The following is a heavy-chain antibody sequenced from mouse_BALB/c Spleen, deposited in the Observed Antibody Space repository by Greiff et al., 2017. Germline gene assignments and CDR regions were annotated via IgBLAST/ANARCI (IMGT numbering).Heavy chain of an antibody. J-gene: IGHJ4*01. Sequence: EVQLVESGPELVKPGASVKISCKASGYSFTGYFMNWVMQSHGKSLEWIGRINPYNGDTFYNQKFKGKATLTVDKSSSTAHMELRSLASEDSAVYYCARYDYDGYYAMDYWGQGTAVTVSS. V-gene: IGHV1-20*02. CDR1: GYSFTGYF. CDR3: ARYDYDGYYAMDY. D-gene: IGHD2-4*01. CDR2: INPYNGDT.